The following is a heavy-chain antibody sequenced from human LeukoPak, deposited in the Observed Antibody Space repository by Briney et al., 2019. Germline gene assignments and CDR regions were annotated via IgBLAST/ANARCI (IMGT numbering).Heavy chain of an antibody. J-gene: IGHJ6*03. Sequence: SETLSLTCAVYGGSFSGYYWSWLGQPPGKGLEGVGEINHSGSTNYNPSLKSRVTMSVDTSKNQFSLKLSSVTAADTAVYYCARGRAEDTAMVYYYYYYMDVWGKGTTVTISS. CDR2: INHSGST. D-gene: IGHD5-18*01. CDR3: ARGRAEDTAMVYYYYYYMDV. CDR1: GGSFSGYY. V-gene: IGHV4-34*01.